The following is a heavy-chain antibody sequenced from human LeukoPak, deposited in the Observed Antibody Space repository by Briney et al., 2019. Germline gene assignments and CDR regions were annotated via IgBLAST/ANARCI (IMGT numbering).Heavy chain of an antibody. D-gene: IGHD5-24*01. V-gene: IGHV3-11*01. J-gene: IGHJ6*03. CDR2: ISSSGSTI. CDR1: GFTFSDYY. CDR3: ARDQDGYNLIPPYYMDV. Sequence: PGGSLRLSCAASGFTFSDYYMSWIRQAPGKGLEWVSYISSSGSTIYYADSVKGRFTISRDNAKNSLCLQMNSLRAEDTAVYYCARDQDGYNLIPPYYMDVWGKGTTVTVSS.